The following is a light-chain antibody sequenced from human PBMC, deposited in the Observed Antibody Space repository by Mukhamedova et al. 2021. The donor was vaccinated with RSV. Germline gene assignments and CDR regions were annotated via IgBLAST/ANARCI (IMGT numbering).Light chain of an antibody. Sequence: TTTITCSGDKLGDKYACWYQQKPGQSPVLVIYQDSRRPSGIPERFSGSNSGNTATLTISGTQAVDEADYYCQAWDSTTYVFGPGT. J-gene: IGLJ1*01. CDR2: QDS. CDR3: QAWDSTTYV. CDR1: KLGDKY. V-gene: IGLV3-1*01.